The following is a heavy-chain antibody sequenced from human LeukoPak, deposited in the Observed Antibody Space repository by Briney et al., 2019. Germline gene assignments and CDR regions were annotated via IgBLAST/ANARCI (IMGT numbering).Heavy chain of an antibody. D-gene: IGHD4-23*01. V-gene: IGHV3-23*01. J-gene: IGHJ4*02. CDR3: AKPLEKYTYGGIFDY. CDR2: ISSSADST. Sequence: PGGSLRLSCEASGFTFSSYAMSWVRQAPGKGLAWVSVISSSADSTYYADSVKGRFTISRDNSKNTLFLQMNSLRAEDTAVYYCAKPLEKYTYGGIFDYWGQGILVTVSS. CDR1: GFTFSSYA.